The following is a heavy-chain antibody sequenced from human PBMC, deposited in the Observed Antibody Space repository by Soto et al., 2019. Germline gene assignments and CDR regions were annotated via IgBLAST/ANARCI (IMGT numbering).Heavy chain of an antibody. V-gene: IGHV2-5*02. D-gene: IGHD6-19*01. CDR2: IYWDDDK. J-gene: IGHJ4*02. Sequence: QITLKESGPALVKPTQTLTLTCTFSGFSLSSTRMAVGWIRQPPGKSLEWLALIYWDDDKRYSPFLKSRLTITQDTSKNQVVLTMSNMDPVDTGRYYCAHIVVAGLGYYFDYWGQGTLVTVSS. CDR1: GFSLSSTRMA. CDR3: AHIVVAGLGYYFDY.